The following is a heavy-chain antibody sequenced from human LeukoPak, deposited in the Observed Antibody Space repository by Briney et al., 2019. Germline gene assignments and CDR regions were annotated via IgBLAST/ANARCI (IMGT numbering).Heavy chain of an antibody. CDR3: ARVWGSSSWHKEPYGQDY. J-gene: IGHJ4*02. V-gene: IGHV3-11*01. D-gene: IGHD6-13*01. Sequence: KPGGSLRLSCALSGFTFSDYYMSCIRRAAGQGLVGVSNFRNCGSTIYYAVSVKGRFTISRDNAKNSLYLQMNSLRAEDTAVYYCARVWGSSSWHKEPYGQDYWGQGTLVTVSS. CDR2: FRNCGSTI. CDR1: GFTFSDYY.